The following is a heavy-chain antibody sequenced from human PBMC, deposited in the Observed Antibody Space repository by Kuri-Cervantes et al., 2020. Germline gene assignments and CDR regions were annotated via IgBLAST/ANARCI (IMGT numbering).Heavy chain of an antibody. J-gene: IGHJ5*02. CDR1: GFTFSSYT. CDR3: VRDEGDSFWSGSPCWFDP. D-gene: IGHD3-3*01. Sequence: GESLKISCAASGFTFSSYTMNWVRQAPGKGLEWVSYISSSSSTIHYADSVKGRFTISRDNAKNSLYLQMNSLRAEDTAVYYCVRDEGDSFWSGSPCWFDPWGQGALVTVSS. CDR2: ISSSSSTI. V-gene: IGHV3-48*01.